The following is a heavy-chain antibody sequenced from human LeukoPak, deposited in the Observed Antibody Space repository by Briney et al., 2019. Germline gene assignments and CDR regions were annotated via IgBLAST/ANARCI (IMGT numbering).Heavy chain of an antibody. Sequence: ASVKVSCKASGYTFTSYDINWVRQATGQGLEWMGWMNPNSGNTGYAQKFQGRVTMTRNTSISTAYMELSSLRSDDTAVYYCARGGSGLVVPAGFDPWGQGTLVTVSS. D-gene: IGHD3-22*01. J-gene: IGHJ5*02. CDR2: MNPNSGNT. V-gene: IGHV1-8*01. CDR3: ARGGSGLVVPAGFDP. CDR1: GYTFTSYD.